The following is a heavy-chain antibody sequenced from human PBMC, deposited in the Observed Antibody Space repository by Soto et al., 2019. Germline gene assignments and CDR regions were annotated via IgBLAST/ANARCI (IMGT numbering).Heavy chain of an antibody. CDR2: ISYSGST. Sequence: SETLSLTCTVSGGSISSYSWTWIRQPPGKGLEWIGYISYSGSTNYNPSLKSRVTISLDTSKNHFSLRLSSVTAADTAVYYCARGNQVAMSDYWGQGTLVTVSS. CDR1: GGSISSYS. CDR3: ARGNQVAMSDY. V-gene: IGHV4-59*12. J-gene: IGHJ4*02.